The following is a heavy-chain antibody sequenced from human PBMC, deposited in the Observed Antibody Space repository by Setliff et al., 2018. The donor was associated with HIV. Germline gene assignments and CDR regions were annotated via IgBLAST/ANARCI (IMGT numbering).Heavy chain of an antibody. CDR1: GYTFTSYG. CDR3: ARDLYCSSTSCYRGWFDP. J-gene: IGHJ5*02. CDR2: ISAYNDNT. D-gene: IGHD2-2*01. Sequence: ASVKVSCKASGYTFTSYGISWVRQAPGQGLEWMGWISAYNDNTNYAQKLQGRVTMTTDTSTNTAYMELRSLRPDDTAVYYCARDLYCSSTSCYRGWFDPGGQGTLVTVSS. V-gene: IGHV1-18*01.